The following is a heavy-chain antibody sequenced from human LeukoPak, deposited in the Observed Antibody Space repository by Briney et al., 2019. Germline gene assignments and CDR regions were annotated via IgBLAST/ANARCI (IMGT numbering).Heavy chain of an antibody. Sequence: GGSLRLSCAASGFTFSSYAMHWVRQAPGKGLEWVAVISYDGSNKYYADSVKGRFTISRDNSKNTLYLQMNSLRAEDTAVYYCASDIQDGYSSSWYGYSDYWGQGTLVTVSS. D-gene: IGHD6-13*01. CDR1: GFTFSSYA. CDR3: ASDIQDGYSSSWYGYSDY. CDR2: ISYDGSNK. V-gene: IGHV3-30-3*01. J-gene: IGHJ4*02.